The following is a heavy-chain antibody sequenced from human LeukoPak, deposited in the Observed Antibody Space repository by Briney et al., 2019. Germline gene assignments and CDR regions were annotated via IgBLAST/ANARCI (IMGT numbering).Heavy chain of an antibody. J-gene: IGHJ3*02. V-gene: IGHV4-61*02. CDR3: ARVWGNDAFDI. D-gene: IGHD7-27*01. Sequence: SETLSLTCTVSGGSISSGSYYWSWIRQPAGKGLEWIGRIYTSGSTNYNPSLKSRVTISVDTSKNQFSLKLSPVTAADTAVYYCARVWGNDAFDIWGQGTMVTVSS. CDR2: IYTSGST. CDR1: GGSISSGSYY.